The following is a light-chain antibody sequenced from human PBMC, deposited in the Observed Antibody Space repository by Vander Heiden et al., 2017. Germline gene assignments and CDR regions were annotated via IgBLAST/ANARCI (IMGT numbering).Light chain of an antibody. Sequence: EIVLTQSPATLSLSPGERATLSCRASQSVSSYLAWYQQKPGQAPRLLIYDASNRATGIPARFSGRGLGTDFTLTTSSQEPEDFAVYYCQQRSTWPPEAYTFGRGPSWRSN. CDR1: QSVSSY. V-gene: IGKV3-11*01. CDR3: QQRSTWPPEAYT. CDR2: DAS. J-gene: IGKJ2*01.